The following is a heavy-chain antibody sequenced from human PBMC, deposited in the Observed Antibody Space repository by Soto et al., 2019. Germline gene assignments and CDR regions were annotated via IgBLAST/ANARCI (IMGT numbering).Heavy chain of an antibody. CDR3: AKVFNTYFFDY. CDR1: GFTFSSNA. Sequence: GSLRLSCAASGFTFSSNAMRWVRQAPGEGLEWVSAIGGSGANTYYADSVKGRFTISRDNSKNTLYLQMDSLRAEDTAVYYCAKVFNTYFFDYWGQGTLVTVSS. J-gene: IGHJ4*02. CDR2: IGGSGANT. D-gene: IGHD2-2*02. V-gene: IGHV3-23*01.